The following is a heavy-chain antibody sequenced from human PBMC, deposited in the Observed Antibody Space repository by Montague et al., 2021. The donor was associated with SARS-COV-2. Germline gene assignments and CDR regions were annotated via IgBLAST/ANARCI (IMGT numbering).Heavy chain of an antibody. Sequence: SETLSLTCTVSGGAISSDYWSWIRQSPGKGLEWIGYIYYRGTTNYNPSLKSRVTFSVDTSKNQFSLKLISVTAADTAVYFCAREERWLWIDLWGQGVLVTVSS. D-gene: IGHD5-24*01. J-gene: IGHJ5*02. CDR2: IYYRGTT. CDR3: AREERWLWIDL. CDR1: GGAISSDY. V-gene: IGHV4-59*01.